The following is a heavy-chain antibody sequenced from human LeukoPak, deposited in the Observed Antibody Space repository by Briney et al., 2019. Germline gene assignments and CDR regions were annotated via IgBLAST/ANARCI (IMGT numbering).Heavy chain of an antibody. D-gene: IGHD3-22*01. Sequence: GGSLRLSCAASGFTFSSYAMSWVRQAPGKGLEWVSAISGSGGSTYYADSVKGRFTISRDNSKNTLYLQMNSLRAEDTAVYYCARPYDSSGYYGDYYGMDVWGQGTTVTVSS. J-gene: IGHJ6*02. CDR3: ARPYDSSGYYGDYYGMDV. CDR2: ISGSGGST. CDR1: GFTFSSYA. V-gene: IGHV3-23*01.